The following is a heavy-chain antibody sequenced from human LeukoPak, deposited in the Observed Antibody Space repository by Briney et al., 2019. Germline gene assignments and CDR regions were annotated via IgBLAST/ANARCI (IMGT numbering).Heavy chain of an antibody. V-gene: IGHV1-69*05. CDR2: IIPIFGTA. J-gene: IGHJ5*02. CDR1: GGTFSSYV. CDR3: ARIITTNCFDP. D-gene: IGHD1-1*01. Sequence: SVKVSCKASGGTFSSYVISWVRQAPGQGLEWMGGIIPIFGTANYAQKFQGRVTITTDESTSTAYMELRSLTSDDTAVYYCARIITTNCFDPWGQGTLVTVSS.